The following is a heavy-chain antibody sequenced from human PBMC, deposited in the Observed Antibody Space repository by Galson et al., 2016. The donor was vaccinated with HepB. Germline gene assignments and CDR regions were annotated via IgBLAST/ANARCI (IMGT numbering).Heavy chain of an antibody. V-gene: IGHV4-34*01. D-gene: IGHD3-10*01. J-gene: IGHJ4*02. CDR2: IDDSGST. Sequence: ETLSLTCAVSGASLSGYYWTWIRQAPGGGLEWIGEIDDSGSTTYNPSLKSRIAMSIDTSTNQFSLTLTSVTAADTAVYYCSTPRGRYWGQGTLVTVSS. CDR1: GASLSGYY. CDR3: STPRGRY.